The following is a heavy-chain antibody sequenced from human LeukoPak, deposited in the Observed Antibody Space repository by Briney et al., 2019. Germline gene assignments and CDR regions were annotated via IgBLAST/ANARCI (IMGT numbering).Heavy chain of an antibody. D-gene: IGHD2-2*02. V-gene: IGHV3-30*02. CDR1: GFTLSSYG. CDR3: AKGAPVYCSSTSCYTTRFDY. Sequence: GRSLRLSCAASGFTLSSYGMHWVSQAPSKGLGWEAFIRSDVSNKYYTNSVTDRFTISRDNSKKTLYLQMKSLRAEDTAVYYCAKGAPVYCSSTSCYTTRFDYWGQGTLVTVSS. J-gene: IGHJ4*02. CDR2: IRSDVSNK.